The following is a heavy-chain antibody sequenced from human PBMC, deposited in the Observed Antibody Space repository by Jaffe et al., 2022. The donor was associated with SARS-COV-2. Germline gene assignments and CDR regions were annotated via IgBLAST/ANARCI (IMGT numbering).Heavy chain of an antibody. D-gene: IGHD5-12*01. CDR3: ARREEMATIPYWYFDL. CDR2: ISSSGSTI. J-gene: IGHJ2*01. Sequence: EVQLVESGGGLVQPGGSLRLSCAASGFTFSSYEMNWVRQAPGKGLEWVSYISSSGSTIYYADSVKGRFTISRDNAKNSLYLQMNSLRAEDTAVYYCARREEMATIPYWYFDLWGRGTLVTVSS. CDR1: GFTFSSYE. V-gene: IGHV3-48*03.